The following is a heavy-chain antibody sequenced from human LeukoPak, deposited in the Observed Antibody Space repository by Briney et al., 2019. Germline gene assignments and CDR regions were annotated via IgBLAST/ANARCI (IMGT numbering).Heavy chain of an antibody. J-gene: IGHJ4*02. CDR1: GGSISSYY. D-gene: IGHD2-2*01. CDR2: IYYSGST. CDR3: ARSWVVPAAPGY. V-gene: IGHV4-59*01. Sequence: SETLSLTCTVSGGSISSYYWSWIRQPPGKGLEWIGYIYYSGSTNYNPSLKSRVTISVDTSKNQFSLKLSSVTAADTAVYYCARSWVVPAAPGYWGQGTLVTVSS.